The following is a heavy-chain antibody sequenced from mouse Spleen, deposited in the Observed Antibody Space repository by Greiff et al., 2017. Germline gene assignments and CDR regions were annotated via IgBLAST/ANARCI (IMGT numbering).Heavy chain of an antibody. CDR1: GFTFSSYG. CDR2: ISSGGSYT. CDR3: ARYDYGYYYAMDY. D-gene: IGHD2-4*01. V-gene: IGHV5-6*02. J-gene: IGHJ4*01. Sequence: DVMLVESGGDLVKPGGSLKLSCAASGFTFSSYGMSWVRQTPDKRLEWVATISSGGSYTYYPDSVKGRFTISRDNAKNTLYLQMSSLKSEDTAMYYCARYDYGYYYAMDYWGQGTSVTVSS.